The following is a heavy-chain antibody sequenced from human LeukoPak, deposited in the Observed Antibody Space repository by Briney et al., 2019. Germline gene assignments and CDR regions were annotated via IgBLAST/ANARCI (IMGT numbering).Heavy chain of an antibody. J-gene: IGHJ6*03. D-gene: IGHD6-13*01. V-gene: IGHV3-23*01. CDR2: ISGSGGST. CDR3: AKGGYSSSWYPVPYYYYMDV. Sequence: AGGSLRLSCAASGFTFSSYAMSWVRQAPGKGLEWVSAISGSGGSTYYADSVKGRFTISRDNSKNTLYLQMNSLRAEDTAVYYCAKGGYSSSWYPVPYYYYMDVWGKGTTVTVSS. CDR1: GFTFSSYA.